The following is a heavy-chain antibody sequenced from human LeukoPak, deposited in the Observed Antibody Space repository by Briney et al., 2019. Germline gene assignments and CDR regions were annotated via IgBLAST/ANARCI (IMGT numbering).Heavy chain of an antibody. J-gene: IGHJ4*02. Sequence: SETLSLTCTVSGGSISSSSYYWGWIRQPPGKGLEWIGSIYYSGSTSYNPSLKSRVTISVDTSKNQFSLKLSSVTAADTAVYYCARRPVGATRIDYWGQGTLVTVSS. CDR2: IYYSGST. V-gene: IGHV4-39*01. CDR3: ARRPVGATRIDY. CDR1: GGSISSSSYY. D-gene: IGHD1-26*01.